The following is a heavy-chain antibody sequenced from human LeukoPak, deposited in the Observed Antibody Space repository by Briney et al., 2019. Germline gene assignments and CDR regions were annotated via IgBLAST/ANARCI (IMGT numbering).Heavy chain of an antibody. J-gene: IGHJ3*02. V-gene: IGHV3-72*01. CDR2: NKAYSYTT. Sequence: NKAYSYTTEYAASVKGRFTISRDDSKNSLFLQMNSLNTDDTAMYYCTRGYSGSNTYAFDIWGQGTMVTVSS. D-gene: IGHD1-26*01. CDR3: TRGYSGSNTYAFDI.